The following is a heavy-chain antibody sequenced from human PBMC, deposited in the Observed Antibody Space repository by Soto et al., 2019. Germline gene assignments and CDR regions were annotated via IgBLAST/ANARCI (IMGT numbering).Heavy chain of an antibody. V-gene: IGHV4-30-4*01. D-gene: IGHD6-6*01. CDR1: GNSIGSVDYY. CDR2: IYYSEST. CDR3: ALVRRYYGMDV. Sequence: QVQLQESGPGLGKPSQTLSLTCTVSGNSIGSVDYYSSWIRQPPGKGLEWIGYIYYSESTYYNPSLMSRVTISVEMSKNQFSLKLSSVTAADTAVYYCALVRRYYGMDVWGQGTTVTVSS. J-gene: IGHJ6*02.